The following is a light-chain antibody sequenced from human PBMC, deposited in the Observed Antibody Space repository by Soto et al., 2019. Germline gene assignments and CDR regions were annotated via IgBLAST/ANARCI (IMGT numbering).Light chain of an antibody. CDR1: QSLSSY. CDR3: QQSDSTSWT. Sequence: DIQMTQSPSSLSASVGDRVTITCRASQSLSSYLNWDQQKPGKAPKLLIYAASSLQSGVPSRFSGSGSGTDFTLTISSLQPEDFATYYCQQSDSTSWTGGQGHKVEIK. V-gene: IGKV1-39*01. J-gene: IGKJ1*01. CDR2: AAS.